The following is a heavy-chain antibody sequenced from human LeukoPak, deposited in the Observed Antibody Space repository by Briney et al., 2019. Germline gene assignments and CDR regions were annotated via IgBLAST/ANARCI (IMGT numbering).Heavy chain of an antibody. J-gene: IGHJ4*02. CDR1: GITLSNYG. CDR2: ISDSGGRT. Sequence: GGSLRLSCAVSGITLSNYGMSWVRQAPGKGLEWVAGISDSGGRTNYADSVKGRFTISRDNPKNTLYLQMNRLRAEDTAVYFCAKRGVVIRVILVGFHKEAYYFDSWGQGALVTVSS. CDR3: AKRGVVIRVILVGFHKEAYYFDS. V-gene: IGHV3-23*01. D-gene: IGHD3-22*01.